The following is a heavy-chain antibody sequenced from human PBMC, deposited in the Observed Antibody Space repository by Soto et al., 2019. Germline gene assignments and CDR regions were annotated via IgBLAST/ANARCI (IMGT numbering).Heavy chain of an antibody. CDR1: GFTFDDYA. CDR2: ISWNSGSI. CDR3: AKGYGHFDSPGGFDY. D-gene: IGHD3-9*01. V-gene: IGHV3-9*01. J-gene: IGHJ4*02. Sequence: EVQLVESGGGLVQPGRSLRLSCAASGFTFDDYAMHWVRQAPGKGLVWVSGISWNSGSIGYADSVKGRFTISRDNAKNSLYLQMNSLGAEDTVLYYCAKGYGHFDSPGGFDYWGQGTLVTVSS.